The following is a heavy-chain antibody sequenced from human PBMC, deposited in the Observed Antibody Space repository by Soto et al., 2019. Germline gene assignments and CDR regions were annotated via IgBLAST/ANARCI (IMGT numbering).Heavy chain of an antibody. Sequence: GGSLRLSCAASGFTFSSYGMHWVRQAPGKGLEWVAVISYDGSNKYYADSVKGRFTISRDNPKNTLYLQMNSLRAEDTAVYYCAKGSSWTGHYYYGMDVWGQGTTVTVSS. D-gene: IGHD6-13*01. CDR1: GFTFSSYG. CDR3: AKGSSWTGHYYYGMDV. J-gene: IGHJ6*02. V-gene: IGHV3-30*18. CDR2: ISYDGSNK.